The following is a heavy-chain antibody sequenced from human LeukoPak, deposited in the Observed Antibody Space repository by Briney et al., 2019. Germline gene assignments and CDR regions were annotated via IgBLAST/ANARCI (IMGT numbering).Heavy chain of an antibody. CDR1: GFTFSSYG. D-gene: IGHD3-10*01. CDR2: IRYDGSNK. Sequence: GGSLRLSCAASGFTFSSYGMHWVRQAPGKGLEWVAFIRYDGSNKYYADSVKGRFTIFRDNSKNTLYLQMNSLRAEDTAVYYCARQFTVLLWSGYMDVWGKGTTVTISS. V-gene: IGHV3-30*02. J-gene: IGHJ6*03. CDR3: ARQFTVLLWSGYMDV.